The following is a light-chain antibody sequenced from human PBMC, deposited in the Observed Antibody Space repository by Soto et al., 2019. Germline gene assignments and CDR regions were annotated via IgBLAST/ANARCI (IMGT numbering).Light chain of an antibody. CDR2: GNN. CDR1: SSNIGRNT. V-gene: IGLV1-44*01. CDR3: AAWDDSLSGGYV. J-gene: IGLJ1*01. Sequence: QSVLTQPPSASGTPGQGVTISCSGSSSNIGRNTVNWFQQFPGTAPTLLIYGNNQRPSGVPDRFSGSKSGTSASLAISGLQSEDEADYYCAAWDDSLSGGYVFGTGTKVTVL.